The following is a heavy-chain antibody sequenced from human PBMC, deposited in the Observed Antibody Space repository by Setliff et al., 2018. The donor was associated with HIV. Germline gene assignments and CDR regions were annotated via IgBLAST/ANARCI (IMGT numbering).Heavy chain of an antibody. V-gene: IGHV4-61*09. Sequence: PSETLSLTCNVSGGSISSGSHYWSWIRQPAGKGLEWIGHIYRTGSTNYNPSRKSRVTISVDTSKNQFSLKLSSVTAADSAVYYCAREGLYTSSWYGYYFDYWGQGTLVTVSS. CDR3: AREGLYTSSWYGYYFDY. D-gene: IGHD6-13*01. CDR1: GGSISSGSHY. J-gene: IGHJ4*02. CDR2: IYRTGST.